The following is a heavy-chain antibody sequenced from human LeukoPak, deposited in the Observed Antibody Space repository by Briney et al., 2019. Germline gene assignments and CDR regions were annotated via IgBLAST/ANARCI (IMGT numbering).Heavy chain of an antibody. V-gene: IGHV3-21*01. CDR3: ARTQGVYSYGYSPIDY. CDR1: TFNFSDYG. Sequence: GGSLRLSCGDSTFNFSDYGMHWVRQAPGKGLAWVSSISSSSSFIYYADSVKGRFTISRDNAKNPLYVELNSLRAEDTAVYYCARTQGVYSYGYSPIDYWGQGTLVTVSS. D-gene: IGHD5-18*01. CDR2: ISSSSSFI. J-gene: IGHJ4*02.